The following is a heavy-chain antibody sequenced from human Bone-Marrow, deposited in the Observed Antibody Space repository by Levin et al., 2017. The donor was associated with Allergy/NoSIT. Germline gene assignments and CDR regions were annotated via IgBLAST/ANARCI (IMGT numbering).Heavy chain of an antibody. Sequence: AASVKVSCKTSGYTFTDYYIHLVRQAPGQGPEWMGWINPKNGATKYAQKFRGRVTMTRDTSVSTAYMQLSRLTSDDTAVYYCSARTADKKEFWYFDLWGRGTPVTVSS. CDR3: SARTADKKEFWYFDL. D-gene: IGHD1-14*01. V-gene: IGHV1-2*02. J-gene: IGHJ2*01. CDR1: GYTFTDYY. CDR2: INPKNGAT.